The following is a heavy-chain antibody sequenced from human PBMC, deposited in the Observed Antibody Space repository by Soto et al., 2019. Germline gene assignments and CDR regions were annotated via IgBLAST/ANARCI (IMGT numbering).Heavy chain of an antibody. CDR3: ARDLPTNGDGMDV. CDR2: INSDGSSA. D-gene: IGHD2-8*01. CDR1: GFTFSSYW. V-gene: IGHV3-74*01. J-gene: IGHJ6*02. Sequence: GGSLRLSCAVSGFTFSSYWMHWVRQAPGKGLVWVSRINSDGSSATYADSVKGRFTVSRDNAKNTLYLQMNSLRAEDTAVYYCARDLPTNGDGMDVWGQGTTVTVS.